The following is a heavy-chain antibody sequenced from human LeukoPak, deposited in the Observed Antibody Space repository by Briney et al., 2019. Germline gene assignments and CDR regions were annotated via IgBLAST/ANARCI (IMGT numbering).Heavy chain of an antibody. Sequence: TGGSLRLSCAASGFTFSSYAMHWVRQAPGKGLEWVAAITYDGSNKYYADSVKGRFTISRDNSKNTLYLQMSSLRAEDTAVYYCAREFYYDSSGYYIIYYYYYGMDVWGQGTTVTVSS. J-gene: IGHJ6*02. CDR1: GFTFSSYA. CDR2: ITYDGSNK. D-gene: IGHD3-22*01. CDR3: AREFYYDSSGYYIIYYYYYGMDV. V-gene: IGHV3-30-3*01.